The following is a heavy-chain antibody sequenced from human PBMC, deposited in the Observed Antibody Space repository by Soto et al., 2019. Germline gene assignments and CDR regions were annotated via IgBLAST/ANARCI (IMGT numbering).Heavy chain of an antibody. Sequence: PGGSLRLSCAASGFTFSSYSMNWVRQAPGKGLEWVSSISSSSSYIYYADSVKGRFTISRDNAKNSLYLQMNSLRAEDTAVYYCARDSLDTMIAIFDYWGQGTLVTVSS. CDR1: GFTFSSYS. V-gene: IGHV3-21*01. CDR2: ISSSSSYI. D-gene: IGHD3-22*01. CDR3: ARDSLDTMIAIFDY. J-gene: IGHJ4*02.